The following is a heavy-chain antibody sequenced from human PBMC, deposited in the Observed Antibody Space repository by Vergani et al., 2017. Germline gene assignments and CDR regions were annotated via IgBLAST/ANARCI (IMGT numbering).Heavy chain of an antibody. CDR2: INPNSGGT. CDR3: ASHDYGGNSGNEKDY. Sequence: QVQLVQSGAEVKKPGASVKVSCKASGYTFTGYYMHWVRQAPGQGLEWMGWINPNSGGTNYAQKFQGRVTMTRDTSISTAYMELSRLRSDDTAVYYCASHDYGGNSGNEKDYWGQGTLVTVSS. J-gene: IGHJ4*02. D-gene: IGHD4-23*01. CDR1: GYTFTGYY. V-gene: IGHV1-2*02.